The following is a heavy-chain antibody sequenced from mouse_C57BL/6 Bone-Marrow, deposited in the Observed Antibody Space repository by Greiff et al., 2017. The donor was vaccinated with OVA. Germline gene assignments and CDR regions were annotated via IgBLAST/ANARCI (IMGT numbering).Heavy chain of an antibody. CDR1: GYSITSGYY. V-gene: IGHV3-6*01. CDR2: ISYDGSN. J-gene: IGHJ4*01. Sequence: EVKLMESGPGLVKPSQSLSLTCSVTGYSITSGYYWNWIRQFPGNKLEWMGYISYDGSNNYNPSLKNRISITRDTSKNQFFLKLNSVTTEDTATYYCARVGLRRKGNAMDYWGQGTSVTVSS. CDR3: ARVGLRRKGNAMDY. D-gene: IGHD2-2*01.